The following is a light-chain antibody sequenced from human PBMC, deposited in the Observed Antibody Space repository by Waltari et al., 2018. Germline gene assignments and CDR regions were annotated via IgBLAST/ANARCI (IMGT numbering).Light chain of an antibody. CDR2: DVS. CDR1: RSDVGCYNS. CDR3: SSQSSDNVVL. V-gene: IGLV2-14*03. J-gene: IGLJ2*01. Sequence: QSALTQPASVSGSPGQSITISCTGTRSDVGCYNSVSWYQDHPGQAPKVIIYDVSDRPSGISERFSGSKSGNTASLTISGLQAEDEADYYCSSQSSDNVVLFGGGTKLTVL.